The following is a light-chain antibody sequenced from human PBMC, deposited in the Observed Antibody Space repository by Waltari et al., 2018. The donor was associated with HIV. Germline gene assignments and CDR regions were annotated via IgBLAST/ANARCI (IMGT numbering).Light chain of an antibody. V-gene: IGKV2-28*01. CDR2: MGS. J-gene: IGKJ4*01. CDR1: QSLLHSNGYNY. CDR3: MQGLQIPLT. Sequence: DIVMTQSPLYLPVTPGEPASISCKSSQSLLHSNGYNYLDWYLQKPGQSPQVLISMGSTRAPGVPDMFSGSGSGTDFTLKISRVEAEDVVVYYCMQGLQIPLTFGGGTKVEL.